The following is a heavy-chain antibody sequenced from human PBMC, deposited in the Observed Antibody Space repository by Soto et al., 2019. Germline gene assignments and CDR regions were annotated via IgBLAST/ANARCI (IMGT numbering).Heavy chain of an antibody. D-gene: IGHD3-3*01. CDR1: GYTFTGYY. Sequence: ASVKVSCKASGYTFTGYYMHWVRQAPGQGLEWMGWINPNSGGTNYAQKFQGRVTMTRDTSISTAYMELSRLRSDDTAVYYCARDPTYDFWSSYSDYWRQGTLVTVSS. V-gene: IGHV1-2*02. J-gene: IGHJ4*02. CDR2: INPNSGGT. CDR3: ARDPTYDFWSSYSDY.